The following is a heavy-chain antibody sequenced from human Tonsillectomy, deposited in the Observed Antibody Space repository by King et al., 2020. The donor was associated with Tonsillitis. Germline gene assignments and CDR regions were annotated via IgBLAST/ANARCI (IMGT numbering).Heavy chain of an antibody. CDR3: AKGRTWNYRAYFDY. D-gene: IGHD1-7*01. J-gene: IGHJ4*02. CDR1: GFTSSSYG. CDR2: ISYDGSNK. V-gene: IGHV3-30*18. Sequence: VQLVESGGGVVQPGRSLRLSCAASGFTSSSYGMHWVRQAPGKGLEWVAVISYDGSNKYYADSVKGRFTISRDNSKNTLYLQMNSLRAEDTAVYYCAKGRTWNYRAYFDYWGQGTLVTVSS.